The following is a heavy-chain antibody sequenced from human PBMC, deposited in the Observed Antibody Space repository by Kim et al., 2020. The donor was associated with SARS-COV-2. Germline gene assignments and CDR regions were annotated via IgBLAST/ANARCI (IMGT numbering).Heavy chain of an antibody. CDR1: GGSISSYY. CDR3: ARLRYPGTLAGNYDY. Sequence: SETLSLTCTVSGGSISSYYWSWIRQPPGKGLEWIGYIYYSGSTNYNPSLKSRVTISVDTSKNQFSLKLSPVTAADTAVDYSARLRYPGTLAGNYDYCGQG. CDR2: IYYSGST. D-gene: IGHD3-9*01. J-gene: IGHJ4*02. V-gene: IGHV4-59*08.